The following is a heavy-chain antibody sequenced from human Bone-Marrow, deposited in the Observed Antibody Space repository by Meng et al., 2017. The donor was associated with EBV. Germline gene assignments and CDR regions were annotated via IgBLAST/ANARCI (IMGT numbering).Heavy chain of an antibody. CDR1: GYTFTNYD. CDR3: ASESGGGFTPDY. V-gene: IGHV1-69*01. D-gene: IGHD3-10*01. Sequence: QVQRVASGAEVKKPGAAVKVSCTTSGYTFTNYDINWVRQATGQGLEWMGGLIPLSDAPHYAQKFQGRVTITADESTSTHYLDLSGLRAEDTAVYYCASESGGGFTPDYWGQGTLVTVSS. CDR2: LIPLSDAP. J-gene: IGHJ4*02.